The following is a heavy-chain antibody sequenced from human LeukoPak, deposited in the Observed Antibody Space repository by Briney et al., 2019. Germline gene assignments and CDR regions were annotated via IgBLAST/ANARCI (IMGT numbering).Heavy chain of an antibody. J-gene: IGHJ4*02. V-gene: IGHV4-61*02. Sequence: PSQTLSLTCTVSGGSISSGSYYWSWIRQPAGKGLEWIGRIYTSGSTNYNPSLKSRVTMSVDTSKNQFSLKLSSVTAADTAVYYCVYSARPSMAFDYWGQGTLVTVSS. CDR1: GGSISSGSYY. CDR3: VYSARPSMAFDY. CDR2: IYTSGST. D-gene: IGHD6-6*01.